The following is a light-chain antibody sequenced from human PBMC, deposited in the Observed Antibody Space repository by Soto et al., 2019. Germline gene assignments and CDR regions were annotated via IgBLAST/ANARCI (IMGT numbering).Light chain of an antibody. Sequence: EIVLTQSPATLSVSPGERATLSCRASQSVSSNLAWYQQKPGQAPRLLIYDASNRATGIPARFSGSGSGTDFTLTISSLEPEDFAVYYCQQRSNWTFGQGTK. CDR1: QSVSSN. CDR2: DAS. J-gene: IGKJ1*01. CDR3: QQRSNWT. V-gene: IGKV3-11*01.